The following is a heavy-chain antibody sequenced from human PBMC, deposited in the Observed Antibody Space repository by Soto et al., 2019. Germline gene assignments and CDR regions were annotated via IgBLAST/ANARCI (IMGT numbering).Heavy chain of an antibody. Sequence: EVQLVESGGGLVQPGGSLRLSCAASGFTFSSYWMSWVRQAPGKGLEWVANIKQDGSEKYYVDSVKGRFTISRDNAKKSLYLQMNSLRAEDTAVYYCASDTIYDSSGYLSYWGQGTLVTVSS. V-gene: IGHV3-7*01. CDR1: GFTFSSYW. J-gene: IGHJ4*02. CDR3: ASDTIYDSSGYLSY. D-gene: IGHD3-22*01. CDR2: IKQDGSEK.